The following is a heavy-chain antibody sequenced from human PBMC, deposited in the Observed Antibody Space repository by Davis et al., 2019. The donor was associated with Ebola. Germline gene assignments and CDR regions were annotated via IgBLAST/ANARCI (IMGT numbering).Heavy chain of an antibody. J-gene: IGHJ4*02. D-gene: IGHD2-8*01. V-gene: IGHV4-59*12. CDR2: IYYSGST. Sequence: MPSETLSLTCTVSGGSISSYYWSWIRQPPGKGLEWIGYIYYSGSTNYNPSLKSRVTISVDTSKNQFSLKLSSVTAADTAVYYCARANGVFDYWGQGTLVTVSS. CDR3: ARANGVFDY. CDR1: GGSISSYY.